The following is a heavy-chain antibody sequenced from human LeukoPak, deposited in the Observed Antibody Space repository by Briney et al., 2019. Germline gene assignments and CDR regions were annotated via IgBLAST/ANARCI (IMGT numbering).Heavy chain of an antibody. Sequence: GGSLRLSCAASGFIFRNYAMTWVRQAPGKGLEWVSAVSGVGGSTYYADSVKGRFTISRDNSKNTLYLQMNSLRAEDTAVYYCVSRGSGYYRYWGQGTLVTVSS. CDR2: VSGVGGST. V-gene: IGHV3-23*01. D-gene: IGHD3-22*01. J-gene: IGHJ4*02. CDR3: VSRGSGYYRY. CDR1: GFIFRNYA.